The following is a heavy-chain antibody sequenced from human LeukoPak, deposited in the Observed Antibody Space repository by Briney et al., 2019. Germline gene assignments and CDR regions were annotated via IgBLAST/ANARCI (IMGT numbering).Heavy chain of an antibody. J-gene: IGHJ5*02. CDR3: ARVPSTTRNAIKKNWFDP. CDR1: GYPFNNYD. CDR2: MNPHSGKT. V-gene: IGHV1-8*01. Sequence: GASVKVSCKASGYPFNNYDINWVRQATGQGLEWMGWMNPHSGKTGYAQNFQGRVTMTRDTSISTAYMELSSLRSEDTAVYYCARVPSTTRNAIKKNWFDPWGQGTLVTVSS. D-gene: IGHD2-15*01.